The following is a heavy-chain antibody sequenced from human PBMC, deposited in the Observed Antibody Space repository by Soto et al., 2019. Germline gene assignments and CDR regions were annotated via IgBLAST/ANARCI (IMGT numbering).Heavy chain of an antibody. CDR2: TRNKFNGYST. CDR3: AREATKDGQYQIRCFDV. D-gene: IGHD1-1*01. J-gene: IGHJ2*01. Sequence: EVQLVESGGGLVQPGGSLRLSCAASGFNFADHFMDWVRQAPGKGLEWVGRTRNKFNGYSTEYAASVTGRITISRDDSQNSLYRQMESLKNDNSAVFHCAREATKDGQYQIRCFDVWGRGTLVTVSS. CDR1: GFNFADHF. V-gene: IGHV3-72*01.